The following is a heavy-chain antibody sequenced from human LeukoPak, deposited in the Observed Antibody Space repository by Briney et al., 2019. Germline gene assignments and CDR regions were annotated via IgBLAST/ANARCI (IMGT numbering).Heavy chain of an antibody. CDR3: ARALVSSGGY. CDR2: INAGNGNT. CDR1: GGTFSSYA. Sequence: ASVKVSCKASGGTFSSYAISWVRQAPGQRLEWMGWINAGNGNTKYSQKFQGRVTITRDTSASTAYMELSSLRSEDTAVYYCARALVSSGGYWGQGTLVTVSS. V-gene: IGHV1-3*01. J-gene: IGHJ4*02. D-gene: IGHD2-15*01.